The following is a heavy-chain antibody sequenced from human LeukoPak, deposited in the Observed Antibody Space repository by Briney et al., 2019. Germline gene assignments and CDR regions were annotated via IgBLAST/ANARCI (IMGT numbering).Heavy chain of an antibody. V-gene: IGHV1-3*01. J-gene: IGHJ3*02. CDR3: AREHDFWSPYAFDI. D-gene: IGHD3-3*01. CDR1: GYTFTSYA. CDR2: INAGNGNT. Sequence: APVKISCKTSGYTFTSYAIQWVRQAPGQRLEWMGWINAGNGNTKYSERLQGRVTITRDTSASTVYMELRTLRSEDTAVYYCAREHDFWSPYAFDIWGQGTMVTVSS.